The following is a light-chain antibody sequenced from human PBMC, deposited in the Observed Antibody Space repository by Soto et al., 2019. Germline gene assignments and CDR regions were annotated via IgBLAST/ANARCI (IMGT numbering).Light chain of an antibody. Sequence: INMNQSPPTLSAYVVDRVTITCRASQPISSWLAWYQQKPGKAPKLLIYDASKLESGVPSRFSGSGSGTEFTLTISSLQTEDFGIYYCQQYENYWTFGHGSMVDI. J-gene: IGKJ1*01. CDR3: QQYENYWT. V-gene: IGKV1-5*01. CDR1: QPISSW. CDR2: DAS.